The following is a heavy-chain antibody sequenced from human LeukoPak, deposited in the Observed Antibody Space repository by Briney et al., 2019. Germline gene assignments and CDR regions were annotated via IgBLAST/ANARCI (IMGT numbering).Heavy chain of an antibody. CDR2: ISGGGGTT. CDR1: GFTFSSYA. D-gene: IGHD2/OR15-2a*01. V-gene: IGHV3-23*01. Sequence: QSGGSLRLSCAASGFTFSSYATSWVRQAPGKGLEWVSSISGGGGTTYYAGSVKGRFTISRDTSKNTLYLQMNSLRAEDTAVYYCAKDRTTPFDYWGQGTLVTVSS. J-gene: IGHJ4*02. CDR3: AKDRTTPFDY.